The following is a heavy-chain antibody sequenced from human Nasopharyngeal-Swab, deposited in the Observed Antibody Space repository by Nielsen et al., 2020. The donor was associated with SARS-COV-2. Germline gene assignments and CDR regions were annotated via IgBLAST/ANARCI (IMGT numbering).Heavy chain of an antibody. CDR1: GGSISSGSYY. Sequence: SETLSLTCTVAGGSISSGSYYWSWIRQPAGKGLEWIGRIYTSGSTNYNPSFKSRVAISVDTSKNQFSPKLSSVTAADTAVYYCAREYCSSTSCSHWYFDLWGRGTLVTVSS. D-gene: IGHD2-2*01. CDR3: AREYCSSTSCSHWYFDL. V-gene: IGHV4-61*02. CDR2: IYTSGST. J-gene: IGHJ2*01.